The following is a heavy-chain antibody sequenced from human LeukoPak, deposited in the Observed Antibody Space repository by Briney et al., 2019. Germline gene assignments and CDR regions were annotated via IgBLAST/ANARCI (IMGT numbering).Heavy chain of an antibody. CDR3: ARGGDRDY. V-gene: IGHV3-13*04. Sequence: GGSLRLSCAASGFTFSSYDMHWVRQVTGKRLEWVSAIGVAGATYYLDSVKGRFTISRENARNSLSLQMNTLSAGDTAVYSCARGGDRDYWGQGTLVTVSS. J-gene: IGHJ4*02. CDR1: GFTFSSYD. CDR2: IGVAGAT.